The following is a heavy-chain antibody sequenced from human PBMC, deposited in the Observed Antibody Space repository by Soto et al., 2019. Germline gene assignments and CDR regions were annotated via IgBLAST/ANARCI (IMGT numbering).Heavy chain of an antibody. CDR2: IRSKVNSYAT. CDR3: FILDHGGKDRMRH. CDR1: GFPFSGSA. D-gene: IGHD4-17*01. J-gene: IGHJ4*02. Sequence: GVSLILSRSASGFPFSGSALHWVRQAPGKGLEWVGRIRSKVNSYATAYAASVTGRFTISRDDSRNTAYLQMDSLKTEDTTLYYCFILDHGGKDRMRHWCQGT. V-gene: IGHV3-73*01.